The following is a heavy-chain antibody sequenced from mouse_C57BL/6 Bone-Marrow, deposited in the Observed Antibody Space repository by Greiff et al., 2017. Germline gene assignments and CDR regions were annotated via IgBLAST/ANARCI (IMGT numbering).Heavy chain of an antibody. J-gene: IGHJ3*01. Sequence: VQLKQSGGGLVKPGGSLKLSCAASGFTFSSYAMSWVRQTPEKRLEWVATISDGGSYTYYPDNVKGRFTISRDNAKNNLYLQMSHLKSEDTAMYYCAIYDGYSWFAYWGQGTLVTVSA. CDR2: ISDGGSYT. CDR1: GFTFSSYA. D-gene: IGHD2-3*01. V-gene: IGHV5-4*01. CDR3: AIYDGYSWFAY.